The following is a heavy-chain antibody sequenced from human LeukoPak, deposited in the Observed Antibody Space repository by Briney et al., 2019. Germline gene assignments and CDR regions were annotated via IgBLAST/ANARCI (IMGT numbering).Heavy chain of an antibody. CDR2: INHSGST. CDR1: GGSISSSSYY. D-gene: IGHD6-13*01. CDR3: AREGAKGTSSWSPRGYYYYYMDV. V-gene: IGHV4-39*07. J-gene: IGHJ6*03. Sequence: ASETLSLTCTVSGGSISSSSYYWGWIRQPPGKGLEWIGEINHSGSTNYKPSLKSRVTISLDTSKNQFSLKLSSVTAADTAVYYCAREGAKGTSSWSPRGYYYYYMDVWGEGTTVTISS.